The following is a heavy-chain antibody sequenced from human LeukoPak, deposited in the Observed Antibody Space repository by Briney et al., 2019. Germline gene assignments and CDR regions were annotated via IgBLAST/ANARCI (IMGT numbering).Heavy chain of an antibody. CDR1: GFTFSSYE. J-gene: IGHJ4*02. Sequence: GGSLRLSCAASGFTFSSYEMNWVRQAPGKGLEWVSYISSSGSTIYYAGSVKGRFTISRDNSKNTLYLQMNSLRAEDTAVYYCAKDLSGGSSYQLDYWGQGTLVTVSS. CDR3: AKDLSGGSSYQLDY. D-gene: IGHD1-26*01. CDR2: ISSSGSTI. V-gene: IGHV3-48*03.